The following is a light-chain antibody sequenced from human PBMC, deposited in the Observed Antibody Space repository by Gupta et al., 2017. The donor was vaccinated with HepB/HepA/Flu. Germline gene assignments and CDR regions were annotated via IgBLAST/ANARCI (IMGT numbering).Light chain of an antibody. Sequence: QSALTQPPSASGSPGQSVTISCTGTSRDVGGYNYVSWYQQHPDKAPKLMIYEVSKRPSGVPDRFSGSKSGNTASLTVSGLQADDEADYYCSSYAGSDNLVFGGGTKLTVL. V-gene: IGLV2-8*01. CDR1: SRDVGGYNY. CDR3: SSYAGSDNLV. J-gene: IGLJ2*01. CDR2: EVS.